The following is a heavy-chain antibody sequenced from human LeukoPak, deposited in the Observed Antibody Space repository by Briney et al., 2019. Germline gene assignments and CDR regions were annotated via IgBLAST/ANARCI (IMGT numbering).Heavy chain of an antibody. CDR2: IRYDGSNK. CDR3: AVIVGATISAFDI. CDR1: GFTFSSYG. V-gene: IGHV3-30*02. J-gene: IGHJ3*02. D-gene: IGHD1-26*01. Sequence: GGSLRLSCAASGFTFSSYGMHWVRQAPGKGLEWVAFIRYDGSNKYYADSVKGRFTISRDNSKNTLYLQMNSLRAEDTAVYYCAVIVGATISAFDIWGQGTMVTVSS.